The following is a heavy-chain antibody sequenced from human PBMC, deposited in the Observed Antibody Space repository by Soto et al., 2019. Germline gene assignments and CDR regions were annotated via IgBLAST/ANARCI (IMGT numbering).Heavy chain of an antibody. CDR1: GFTFSSYE. D-gene: IGHD1-7*01. CDR3: ARDSSTERKTGTTLKPLDY. V-gene: IGHV3-48*03. Sequence: GGSLRLSCAASGFTFSSYEMNWVRQAPGKGLEWVSYISSSGSTIYYADSVKGRFTISRDNAKNSLYLQMNSLRAEDTAVYYCARDSSTERKTGTTLKPLDYWGQGTLVTVS. CDR2: ISSSGSTI. J-gene: IGHJ4*02.